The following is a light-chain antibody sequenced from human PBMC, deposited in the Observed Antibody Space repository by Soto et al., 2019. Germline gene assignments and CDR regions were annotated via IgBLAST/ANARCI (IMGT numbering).Light chain of an antibody. CDR2: GAS. Sequence: DIQMTQSPSSLSASVGDRVTITCRASQSISSYLNWYQQKPGKAPKLLIYGASNLETGVPSRFSGSGSGTDFTFTISSLQSEDFALYFCQQYEKWPPSITFGQGTRLEI. J-gene: IGKJ5*01. V-gene: IGKV1-33*01. CDR3: QQYEKWPPSIT. CDR1: QSISSY.